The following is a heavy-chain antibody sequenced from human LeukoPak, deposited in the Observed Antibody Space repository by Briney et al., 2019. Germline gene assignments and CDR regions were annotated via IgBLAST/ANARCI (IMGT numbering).Heavy chain of an antibody. CDR1: GFTFSSYA. D-gene: IGHD6-19*01. Sequence: GRSLRLSCAASGFTFSSYAMHWVRQAPGKGLEWVAVISYDGSNKYYADSVKGRFTISRDNAKNSLYLQMNSLRAEDTAVYYCARDKGPSGYWGQGTLVTVSS. CDR3: ARDKGPSGY. CDR2: ISYDGSNK. J-gene: IGHJ4*02. V-gene: IGHV3-30*04.